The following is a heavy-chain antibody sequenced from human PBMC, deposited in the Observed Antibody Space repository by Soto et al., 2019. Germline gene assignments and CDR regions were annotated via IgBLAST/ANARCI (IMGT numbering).Heavy chain of an antibody. D-gene: IGHD2-8*01. CDR3: ARGTVYYCPNDKCGFFFDH. CDR1: GDSLRRGFHH. J-gene: IGHJ4*02. CDR2: IDTNGDT. Sequence: QVQLQESGSGLLKPSQTLSLDCSVSGDSLRRGFHHWSWIRQTPGKGLQLIGYIDTNGDTHYDPSLRTRLNMPIVTTESRFSLKVTSVTAADTAVYYCARGTVYYCPNDKCGFFFDHWGQGALVTVTS. V-gene: IGHV4-31*03.